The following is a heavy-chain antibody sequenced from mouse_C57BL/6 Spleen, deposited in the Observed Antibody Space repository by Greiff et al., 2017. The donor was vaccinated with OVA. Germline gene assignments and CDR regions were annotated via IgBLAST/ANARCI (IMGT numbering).Heavy chain of an antibody. CDR3: ARIYDYDGGYAMDY. CDR1: GYTFTSYW. CDR2: IHPNSGST. Sequence: VQLQQPGAELVKPGASVKLSCKASGYTFTSYWMHWVKQRPGQGLEWIGMIHPNSGSTNYNEKFKSKATLTVDKSSSTAYMQLSSLTSEDSAVYYCARIYDYDGGYAMDYWGQGTSVTVSS. J-gene: IGHJ4*01. D-gene: IGHD2-4*01. V-gene: IGHV1-64*01.